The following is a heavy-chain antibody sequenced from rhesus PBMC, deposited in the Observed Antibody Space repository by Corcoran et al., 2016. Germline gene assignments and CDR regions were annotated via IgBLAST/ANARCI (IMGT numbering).Heavy chain of an antibody. V-gene: IGHV4-80*01. Sequence: QVQLQQSGPGLVKPSETLALTCAVSGGSFSSDWWTWVRQPPGKGLEWIGEIRDNGGCANYNPSLSSRLTFSKDASKTHFSLSLTSVTAADTAVYYCGRWRSSRIDYWCQGVLVTVSS. CDR1: GGSFSSDW. CDR2: IRDNGGCA. J-gene: IGHJ4*01. CDR3: GRWRSSRIDY.